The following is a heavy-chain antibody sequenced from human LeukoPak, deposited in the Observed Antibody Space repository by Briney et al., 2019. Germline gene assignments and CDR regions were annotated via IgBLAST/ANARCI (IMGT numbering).Heavy chain of an antibody. J-gene: IGHJ5*02. V-gene: IGHV1-18*01. CDR1: GYTFTSYG. CDR2: ISAYNGNT. CDR3: ARAPPYYDFWSGYSRDNWFDP. Sequence: ASVKVSCKAFGYTFTSYGISWVRQAPGQGLEWMGWISAYNGNTNYAQKLQGRVTMTTDTSTSTAYMELRSLRSDDTAVYYCARAPPYYDFWSGYSRDNWFDPWGQGTLVTVSS. D-gene: IGHD3-3*01.